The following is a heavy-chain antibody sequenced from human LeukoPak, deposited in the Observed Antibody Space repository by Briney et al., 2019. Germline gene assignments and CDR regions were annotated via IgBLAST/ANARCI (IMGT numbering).Heavy chain of an antibody. V-gene: IGHV3-7*03. Sequence: GGSLRLSCAASGFTFSSYWMSWVRQAPGKGLEWVANIKQDGSEKYYVDSVKGRFTISRDNAKNSLYLQMNSLRAEGTAVYYCARDHSAAARPPYYYYGMDVWGQGTTVTVSS. CDR1: GFTFSSYW. J-gene: IGHJ6*02. D-gene: IGHD6-25*01. CDR2: IKQDGSEK. CDR3: ARDHSAAARPPYYYYGMDV.